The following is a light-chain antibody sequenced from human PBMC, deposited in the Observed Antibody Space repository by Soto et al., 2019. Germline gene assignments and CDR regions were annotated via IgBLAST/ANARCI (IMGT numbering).Light chain of an antibody. Sequence: ETLLTQSPATLSVSPGERATLSCRASQSVRDNLAWYQQKPGQAPRLLIYGASTRAPGISDRFSGSGFGTEFSLTISSLQSEDFAVYYCQQHNDLPPSTFGQGTKLEIK. CDR2: GAS. J-gene: IGKJ2*01. V-gene: IGKV3-15*01. CDR3: QQHNDLPPST. CDR1: QSVRDN.